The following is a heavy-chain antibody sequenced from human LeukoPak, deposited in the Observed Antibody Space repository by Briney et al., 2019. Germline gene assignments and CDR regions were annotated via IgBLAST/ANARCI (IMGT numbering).Heavy chain of an antibody. CDR1: GYSFTSYW. CDR2: IYPGDSDT. V-gene: IGHV5-51*01. Sequence: AGESLKISCKGSGYSFTSYWIGWVRQMPGKGLEWMGIIYPGDSDTRYSPSFQGQVTISADKSISTAYLQWSSLKASDTAMYYCARPSFYDILTGYYSDAFDIWGQGTMVTVSS. J-gene: IGHJ3*02. CDR3: ARPSFYDILTGYYSDAFDI. D-gene: IGHD3-9*01.